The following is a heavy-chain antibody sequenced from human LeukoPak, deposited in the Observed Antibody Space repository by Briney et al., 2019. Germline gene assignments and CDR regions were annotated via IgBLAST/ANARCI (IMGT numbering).Heavy chain of an antibody. V-gene: IGHV3-21*01. CDR1: GFTFSSYS. D-gene: IGHD6-6*01. J-gene: IGHJ4*02. CDR3: ARDSRDVRFDY. Sequence: GGSLRLSCAASGFTFSSYSMNWVRQAPVKGLEWVSSISSSSSYIYYADSVKGRFTISRDNAKNSLYLQMNSLRAEDTAVYYCARDSRDVRFDYWGQGTLVTVSS. CDR2: ISSSSSYI.